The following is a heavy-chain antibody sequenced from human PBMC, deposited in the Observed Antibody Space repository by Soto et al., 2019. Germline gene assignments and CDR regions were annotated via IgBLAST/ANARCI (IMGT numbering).Heavy chain of an antibody. D-gene: IGHD3-3*01. J-gene: IGHJ4*02. CDR3: ASSRGTYYDFWSGYYF. V-gene: IGHV4-61*01. Sequence: SETLSLSCTVSGGSVSSGSYYWSWIRQPPGRGLEWIGYIYYSGSTNYNPSLKSRVTISVDTSKNQFSLKLSSVTAADTAVYYCASSRGTYYDFWSGYYFWGQGILVTVSS. CDR2: IYYSGST. CDR1: GGSVSSGSYY.